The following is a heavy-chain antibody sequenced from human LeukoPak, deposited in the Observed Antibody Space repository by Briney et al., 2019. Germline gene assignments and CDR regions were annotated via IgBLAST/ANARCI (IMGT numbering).Heavy chain of an antibody. Sequence: SETLSLTCTVSGGSISGYYWSWIRKPPGKGVEWMGYIYYSGCTNYNPSLKSRVTISVDTSKNQFSLKLSSVTAADTAVYYCARDRRYSSGWYGIDYWGQGTLVSVSS. V-gene: IGHV4-59*01. CDR1: GGSISGYY. J-gene: IGHJ4*02. CDR3: ARDRRYSSGWYGIDY. CDR2: IYYSGCT. D-gene: IGHD6-19*01.